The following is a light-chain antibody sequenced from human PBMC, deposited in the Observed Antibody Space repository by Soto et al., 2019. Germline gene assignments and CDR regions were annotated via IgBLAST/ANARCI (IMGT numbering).Light chain of an antibody. CDR3: QQYGSSPLT. V-gene: IGKV3-20*01. CDR1: QSVSSY. CDR2: DTS. J-gene: IGKJ4*01. Sequence: EIVLTQSPGTLSLSVGERVTLSCRASQSVSSYLAWYQQTPGQAPRLLIYDTSNRATGDPDRFSGSGSETDFTLTISRLAPEDFTGYYCQQYGSSPLTFGGGTTVEIK.